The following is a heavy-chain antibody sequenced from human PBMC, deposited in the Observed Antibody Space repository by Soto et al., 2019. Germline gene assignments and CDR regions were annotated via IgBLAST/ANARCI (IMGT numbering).Heavy chain of an antibody. CDR2: IIPIFGTA. J-gene: IGHJ5*02. CDR3: ARGYHFWSGYYSGFDP. V-gene: IGHV1-69*13. Sequence: GASVKVSCKASGGTFSSYAISWVRQAPGQGLEWMGGIIPIFGTANYAQKFQGRVTITADESTSTAYMELSSLRSEDTAVYYCARGYHFWSGYYSGFDPWGPGTLVTVSS. CDR1: GGTFSSYA. D-gene: IGHD3-3*01.